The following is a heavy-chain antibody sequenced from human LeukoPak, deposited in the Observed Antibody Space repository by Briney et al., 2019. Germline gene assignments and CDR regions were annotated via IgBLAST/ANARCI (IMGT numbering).Heavy chain of an antibody. Sequence: GGSLRLSCAASGFTFSSYEVNWVRQAPGKGLEWVSYISSSGSTIYYADSVKGRFTISRDNAKNSLYLQMNSLRAEDTAVYYCARYCSGGSCYSDLGLCYYGMDVWGQGTTVTVSS. CDR3: ARYCSGGSCYSDLGLCYYGMDV. CDR1: GFTFSSYE. CDR2: ISSSGSTI. D-gene: IGHD2-15*01. J-gene: IGHJ6*02. V-gene: IGHV3-48*03.